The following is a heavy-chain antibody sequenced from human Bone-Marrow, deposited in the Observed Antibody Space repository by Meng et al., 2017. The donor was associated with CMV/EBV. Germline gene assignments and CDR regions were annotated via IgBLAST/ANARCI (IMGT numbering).Heavy chain of an antibody. V-gene: IGHV3-23*01. Sequence: GESLKISCAASGFTFSSYSMNWVRQAPGQGLEWVSTITNDGDNTYYADSVKGRFTISRDNSNNTLYLRMDSLRAEDTAVYFCAKGHIVVVPPALDNWGQGTRVTGSS. J-gene: IGHJ4*02. CDR3: AKGHIVVVPPALDN. CDR2: ITNDGDNT. D-gene: IGHD2-2*01. CDR1: GFTFSSYS.